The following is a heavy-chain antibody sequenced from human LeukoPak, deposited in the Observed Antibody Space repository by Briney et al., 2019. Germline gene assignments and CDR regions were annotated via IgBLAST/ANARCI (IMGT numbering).Heavy chain of an antibody. CDR2: ISDDRINT. CDR3: ARDHYYSGSGSYYN. V-gene: IGHV3-74*01. J-gene: IGHJ4*02. Sequence: GGSLRLSCAASGFTFSSHAMSWVRQAPGKGLVWVSRISDDRINTNYADSVKGRFTISRDNAKNTLYLQMNSLRAEDTAVYYCARDHYYSGSGSYYNWGQGTLVTVSS. D-gene: IGHD3-10*01. CDR1: GFTFSSHA.